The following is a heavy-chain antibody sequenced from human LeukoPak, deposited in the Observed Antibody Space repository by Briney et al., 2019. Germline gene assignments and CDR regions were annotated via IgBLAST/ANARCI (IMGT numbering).Heavy chain of an antibody. Sequence: SQTLSLTCTVSGGSISSGGYYWSWIRQHPGKGLEWIGYIYYSGSTYYNPSLKSRVTISVDTSKNQFSLKLSSVTAADTAVYYCARLAPYYDFWSGYYIVNWFDPWGQGTLVTVSS. J-gene: IGHJ5*02. D-gene: IGHD3-3*01. CDR3: ARLAPYYDFWSGYYIVNWFDP. V-gene: IGHV4-31*03. CDR2: IYYSGST. CDR1: GGSISSGGYY.